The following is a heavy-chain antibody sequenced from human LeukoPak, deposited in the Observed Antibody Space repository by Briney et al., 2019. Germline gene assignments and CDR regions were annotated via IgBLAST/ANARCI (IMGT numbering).Heavy chain of an antibody. V-gene: IGHV1-2*02. D-gene: IGHD5-12*01. CDR2: INPNSGGT. Sequence: ASVKVSCKASGYTFTGYYMHWVRQAPGQGLEWMGWINPNSGGTNYAQKFRGRVTMTRDTSISTGYMDLSRLKSDDTAVYYCARANSGYDPVYYFGPDVWGQGTTVTVSS. J-gene: IGHJ6*02. CDR3: ARANSGYDPVYYFGPDV. CDR1: GYTFTGYY.